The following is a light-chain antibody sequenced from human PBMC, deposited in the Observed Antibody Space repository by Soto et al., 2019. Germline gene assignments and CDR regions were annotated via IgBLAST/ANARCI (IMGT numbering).Light chain of an antibody. CDR3: QQYGSSPRGT. J-gene: IGKJ4*01. Sequence: EIVLTQSPGTLSLSPGERATLSCRASQSVSSSYLAWYQQKPGQAPRLLIYGASSRATGIPDRFSGSGSGTDFTLTISILEPEDFAVYYCQQYGSSPRGTFGGGTKVEIK. V-gene: IGKV3-20*01. CDR2: GAS. CDR1: QSVSSSY.